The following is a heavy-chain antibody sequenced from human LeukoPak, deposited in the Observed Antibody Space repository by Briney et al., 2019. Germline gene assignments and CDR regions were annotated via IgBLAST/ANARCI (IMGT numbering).Heavy chain of an antibody. CDR2: ISGSGGST. V-gene: IGHV3-23*01. Sequence: GGSLRLSCAASGFTFSSYEMNWVRQAPGKGLEWVSAISGSGGSTYYADSVKGRFTISRDNSKNTLYLQMNSLRAEDTAVYYCAKVGIAVAGTWNAFDIWGQGTMVTVSS. J-gene: IGHJ3*02. D-gene: IGHD6-19*01. CDR1: GFTFSSYE. CDR3: AKVGIAVAGTWNAFDI.